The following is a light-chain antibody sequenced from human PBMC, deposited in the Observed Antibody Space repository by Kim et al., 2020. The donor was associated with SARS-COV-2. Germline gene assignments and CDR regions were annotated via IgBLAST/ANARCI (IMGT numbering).Light chain of an antibody. J-gene: IGLJ1*01. V-gene: IGLV2-18*02. CDR1: SSDLGTYDR. Sequence: QSALTQPPSVSGSPGQSVTISCTGTSSDLGTYDRVSWYQQPPGTAPRLMLYEVNNRPSGVPDRFSGSKSGSTASLTISGLQADDEGIYYCSSYTTSSTYVFGTGTKVTVL. CDR3: SSYTTSSTYV. CDR2: EVN.